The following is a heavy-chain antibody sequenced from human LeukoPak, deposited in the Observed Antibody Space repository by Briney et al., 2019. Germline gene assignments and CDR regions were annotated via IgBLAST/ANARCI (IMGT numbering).Heavy chain of an antibody. D-gene: IGHD3-3*01. J-gene: IGHJ3*02. V-gene: IGHV4-59*08. CDR3: ARNPKDFWSGYLKSDAFDI. Sequence: SETLSLTCTVSGGSISSYYWSWIRQPPGKGLEWIGYIYYSGSTNYNPSLKSRVTISVDTSKNQFSLKLSSVTAADTAVYYCARNPKDFWSGYLKSDAFDIWGQGTMVTVSS. CDR1: GGSISSYY. CDR2: IYYSGST.